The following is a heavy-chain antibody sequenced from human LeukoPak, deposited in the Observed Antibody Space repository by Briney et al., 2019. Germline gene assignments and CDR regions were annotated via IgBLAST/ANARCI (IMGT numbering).Heavy chain of an antibody. CDR2: IESDGTRT. J-gene: IGHJ6*02. Sequence: GGSQRLSCAASGITLSDYWMYWVRQGPGKGLVHVSRIESDGTRTVYADSVKGRFTISRDNAKNTMYLQMNSLRAEDTAVYYCVRGGHKLDIETSRYYYGLDVWGQGTTVTVSS. D-gene: IGHD2-2*03. CDR1: GITLSDYW. CDR3: VRGGHKLDIETSRYYYGLDV. V-gene: IGHV3-74*03.